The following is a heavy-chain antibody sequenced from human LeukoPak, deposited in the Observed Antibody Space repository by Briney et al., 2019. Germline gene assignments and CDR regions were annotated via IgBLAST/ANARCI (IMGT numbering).Heavy chain of an antibody. CDR1: GGSISSSSYY. CDR3: ASYPRADGYCSSTSCYAGSDY. J-gene: IGHJ4*02. CDR2: IYYSGST. V-gene: IGHV4-39*01. Sequence: PSETLSLTCTVSGGSISSSSYYWGWIRQPPGKGLEWIGSIYYSGSTYYNPSLKSRVTISVDTSKNQFSLKLSSVTAADTAVYYCASYPRADGYCSSTSCYAGSDYWGQGTLVTVSS. D-gene: IGHD2-2*01.